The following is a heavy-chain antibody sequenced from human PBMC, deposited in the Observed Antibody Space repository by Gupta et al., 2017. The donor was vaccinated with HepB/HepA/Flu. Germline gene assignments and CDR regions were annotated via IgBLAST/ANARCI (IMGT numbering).Heavy chain of an antibody. J-gene: IGHJ2*01. CDR3: ARDSGIPGRYWYFDL. V-gene: IGHV1-2*02. CDR2: INPKRGGT. D-gene: IGHD6-13*01. Sequence: QAQLVQFGAEVKKPGASVKVSCKASGYTFTAYYLHWVRHAPGQGPEWMGMINPKRGGTEYSTHCEGRVTMTRDTSTNTVYMELTSLRSDDSAIYYCARDSGIPGRYWYFDLWGPGTRVTVSS. CDR1: GYTFTAYY.